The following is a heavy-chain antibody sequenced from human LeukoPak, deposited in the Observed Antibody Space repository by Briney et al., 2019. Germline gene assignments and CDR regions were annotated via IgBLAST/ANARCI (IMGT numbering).Heavy chain of an antibody. CDR1: GFTFSSYG. J-gene: IGHJ4*02. CDR2: ISYDGSNK. CDR3: AKVSDSSGYYPDY. V-gene: IGHV3-30*18. Sequence: QTGGSLRLSCAASGFTFSSYGMHWVRQAPGKGLEWVAVISYDGSNKYYADSVKGRFTISRDNSKNTLYLQMNSLRAEDTAVYYCAKVSDSSGYYPDYWGQGTLVTVSS. D-gene: IGHD3-22*01.